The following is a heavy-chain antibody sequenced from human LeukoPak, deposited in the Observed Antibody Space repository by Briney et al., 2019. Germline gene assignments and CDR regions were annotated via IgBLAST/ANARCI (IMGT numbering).Heavy chain of an antibody. Sequence: PGGSLRLSCEVSGLSFSNYWMHWVRQAPGKGLVWVARTNLHGTAVDYADSVKGRFIISRDNAKNTLFLQMNNLRVEDTAVYYCASAYTYVRLGDHWGQGTLVTVSS. CDR3: ASAYTYVRLGDH. CDR1: GLSFSNYW. D-gene: IGHD3-16*01. J-gene: IGHJ4*02. CDR2: TNLHGTAV. V-gene: IGHV3-74*01.